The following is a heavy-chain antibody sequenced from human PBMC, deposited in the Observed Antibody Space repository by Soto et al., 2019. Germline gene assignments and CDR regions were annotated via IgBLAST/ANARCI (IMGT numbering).Heavy chain of an antibody. Sequence: VASVKVSCKASGFTFTSSAVQWVRQARGQRLEWIGWIVVGSGNTSYAQKFQERVTITRDMSTSTAYMELSSLRSEDTAVYYCAAGGSNYGYYYYGMDVWGQGTTVTVSS. V-gene: IGHV1-58*01. CDR2: IVVGSGNT. D-gene: IGHD1-7*01. CDR1: GFTFTSSA. CDR3: AAGGSNYGYYYYGMDV. J-gene: IGHJ6*02.